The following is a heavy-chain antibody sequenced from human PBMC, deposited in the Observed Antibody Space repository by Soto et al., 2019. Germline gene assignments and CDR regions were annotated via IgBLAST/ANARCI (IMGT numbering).Heavy chain of an antibody. Sequence: QVQLVESGGGLVKPGGSLRLSCAVSGFSFSDYHMSWIRQAPGKGLEWVSYISKSGSDTMYTGSVKGRFTISRDSAKNSLYLQMNRLRVEDTVVYYCVRWRSVQSEFEYWGQGTLGTVAA. V-gene: IGHV3-11*06. CDR2: ISKSGSDT. D-gene: IGHD4-4*01. CDR1: GFSFSDYH. CDR3: VRWRSVQSEFEY. J-gene: IGHJ4*02.